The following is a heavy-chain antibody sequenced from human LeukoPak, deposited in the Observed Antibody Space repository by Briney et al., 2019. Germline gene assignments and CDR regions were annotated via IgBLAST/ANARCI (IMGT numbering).Heavy chain of an antibody. V-gene: IGHV4-61*02. CDR1: GGSISSGSYY. CDR2: IYTSGST. Sequence: SETLSLTCTVSGGSISSGSYYWSWIRQPAGKGLEWIGRIYTSGSTNYNPSLKSRLTISVDTSKNQFSLKLSSVTAADTAVYYCARYNWNDVLFDSWGQGTLVTVSP. D-gene: IGHD1-20*01. CDR3: ARYNWNDVLFDS. J-gene: IGHJ4*02.